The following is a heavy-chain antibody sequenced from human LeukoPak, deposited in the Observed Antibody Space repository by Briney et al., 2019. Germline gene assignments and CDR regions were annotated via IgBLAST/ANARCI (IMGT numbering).Heavy chain of an antibody. CDR3: ARAKLLWFGELLGY. CDR1: GYTFTSYG. CDR2: ISAYNGNT. J-gene: IGHJ4*02. V-gene: IGHV1-18*01. D-gene: IGHD3-10*01. Sequence: EASVKVSCKASGYTFTSYGISWVRQAPGQGLEWMGWISAYNGNTNYAQKLQGRVTMTTDTSTSTAYMELRSLRSDDTAVYHCARAKLLWFGELLGYWGQGTLVTVSS.